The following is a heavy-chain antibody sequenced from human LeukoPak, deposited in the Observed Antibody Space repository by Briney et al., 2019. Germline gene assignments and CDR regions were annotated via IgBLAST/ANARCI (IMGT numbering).Heavy chain of an antibody. J-gene: IGHJ5*02. D-gene: IGHD5-18*01. CDR3: VKAPTVAGSYGWFDP. CDR2: IYSGGRT. CDR1: GGSITSGNNY. Sequence: SQTLSLACTVYGGSITSGNNYWNWIRQSTGKSLEWIGFIYSGGRTNYNPFLRSRVVISADASKNQISLRVESMTAADTAVYYCVKAPTVAGSYGWFDPWGQGTLVTVSS. V-gene: IGHV4-30-4*01.